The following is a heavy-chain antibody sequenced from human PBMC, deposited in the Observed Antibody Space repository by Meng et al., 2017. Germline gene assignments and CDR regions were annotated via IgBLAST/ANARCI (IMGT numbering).Heavy chain of an antibody. CDR1: GLRFTDAW. CDR2: IERKSDGGTI. Sequence: GELVESGGGLVKPGGSLRLSCVASGLRFTDAWMSWVRQAPGKGLEWVGRIERKSDGGTIYYAAPVKGRFTISRDDSKNTLDLQMDSLINEDTAVYFCATGAAAADHWGQGTLVTVSS. D-gene: IGHD6-13*01. CDR3: ATGAAAADH. V-gene: IGHV3-15*04. J-gene: IGHJ4*02.